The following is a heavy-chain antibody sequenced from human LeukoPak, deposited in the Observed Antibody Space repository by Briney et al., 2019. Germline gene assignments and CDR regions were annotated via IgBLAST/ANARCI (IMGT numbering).Heavy chain of an antibody. CDR1: GGSFSGYY. D-gene: IGHD2-15*01. CDR2: INHSGST. CDR3: ARGRAFGVVVARRADADY. J-gene: IGHJ4*02. Sequence: SETLSLTCAVYGGSFSGYYWSWIRQPPGKGLEWIGEINHSGSTNYNPSLKSRVTISVDTSKNQFSLKLSSVTAADTAVHYCARGRAFGVVVARRADADYWGQGTLVTVSS. V-gene: IGHV4-34*01.